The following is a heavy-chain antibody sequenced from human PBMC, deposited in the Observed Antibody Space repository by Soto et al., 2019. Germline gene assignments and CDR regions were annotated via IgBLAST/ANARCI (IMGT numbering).Heavy chain of an antibody. V-gene: IGHV3-23*01. CDR1: GFTCSSYD. J-gene: IGHJ4*02. CDR3: ARWSYLDY. D-gene: IGHD3-3*01. Sequence: PGGSLRLSCAASGFTCSSYDMRWVRQAPGKGLEWVSTISGSDGKTYYADSVKGRFSISRDTSKNTLYLQINSRSADDPAVYYCARWSYLDYWGQGTRVTVSS. CDR2: ISGSDGKT.